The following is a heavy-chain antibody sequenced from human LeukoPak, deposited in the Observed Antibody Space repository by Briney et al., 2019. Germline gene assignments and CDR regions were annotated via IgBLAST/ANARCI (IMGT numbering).Heavy chain of an antibody. CDR1: GFTLSSYA. J-gene: IGHJ4*02. D-gene: IGHD3-16*02. CDR2: ISGSGGST. V-gene: IGHV3-23*01. CDR3: ARAFGGVIAPFDY. Sequence: GGSLRLSCAASGFTLSSYAMSWVRQAPGKGLEWISAISGSGGSTYYADSVKGRFTISRDNSKNTLYLQMNSLRAEDTAVYYCARAFGGVIAPFDYWGQGTLVTVSS.